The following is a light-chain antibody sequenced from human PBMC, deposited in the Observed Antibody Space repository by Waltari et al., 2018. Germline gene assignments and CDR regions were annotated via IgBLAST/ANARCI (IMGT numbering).Light chain of an antibody. Sequence: DIVMTQSPDSLAVSLGERATINCKSSQSVLYNSNNKTYLAWYQQKPGQHPKLLIYWASTRESGGPDRFSGSGSGTDFTLTISSLQVEDVAVYYCHQCYTTPWSFGQGTKVEIK. CDR1: QSVLYNSNNKTY. CDR3: HQCYTTPWS. CDR2: WAS. J-gene: IGKJ1*01. V-gene: IGKV4-1*01.